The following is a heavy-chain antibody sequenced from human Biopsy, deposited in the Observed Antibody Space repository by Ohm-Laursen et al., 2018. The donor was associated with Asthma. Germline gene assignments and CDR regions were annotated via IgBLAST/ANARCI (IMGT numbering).Heavy chain of an antibody. CDR1: GDAMSTSGSY. CDR2: IYYSGRT. V-gene: IGHV4-39*02. Sequence: VTLSLTCIVSGDAMSTSGSYWGWIRQSPGKGLEWIGSIYYSGRTYYNPSLESRVTISADTSKNHFSLKVPYVTAADTAVYYCARAVSSSSYWYFDLWGRGDLVTVSS. CDR3: ARAVSSSSYWYFDL. J-gene: IGHJ2*01. D-gene: IGHD6-6*01.